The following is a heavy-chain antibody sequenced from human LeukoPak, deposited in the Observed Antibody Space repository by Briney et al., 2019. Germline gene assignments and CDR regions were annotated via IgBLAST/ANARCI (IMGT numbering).Heavy chain of an antibody. CDR2: IIPIFGTA. V-gene: IGHV1-69*05. CDR1: GGTFSSYA. J-gene: IGHJ4*02. Sequence: LVKVSCKASGGTFSSYAISWVRQAPGQGLEWMGGIIPIFGTANYAQKFQGRVTITTDESTSTAYMELSSLRSEDTAVYYCARAGYEWELQFDYWGQGTLVTVSS. CDR3: ARAGYEWELQFDY. D-gene: IGHD1-26*01.